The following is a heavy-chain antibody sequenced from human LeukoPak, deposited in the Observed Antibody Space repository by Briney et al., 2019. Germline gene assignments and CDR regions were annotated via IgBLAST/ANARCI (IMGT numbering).Heavy chain of an antibody. CDR2: IKKDGSDK. CDR1: GFTFSSNW. Sequence: TGGSLRLSCAASGFTFSSNWMSWVRQAPGKGLEWVANIKKDGSDKYYVDSVKGRFTISRDNARNSLYLQMNSLRVEDTAVYYCEGGAGYWGQGTPVTVSS. D-gene: IGHD4/OR15-4a*01. V-gene: IGHV3-7*01. J-gene: IGHJ4*02. CDR3: EGGAGY.